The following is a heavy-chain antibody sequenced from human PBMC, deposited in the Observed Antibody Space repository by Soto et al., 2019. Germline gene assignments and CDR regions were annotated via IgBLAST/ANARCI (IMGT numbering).Heavy chain of an antibody. V-gene: IGHV1-46*01. CDR1: GYTFTSYY. CDR2: INPSGGST. J-gene: IGHJ6*02. CDR3: ARDLLRFLEWLFLSDYYYYGMDV. D-gene: IGHD3-3*01. Sequence: ASVKVSCKASGYTFTSYYMHWVRQAPGQGLEWMGIINPSGGSTSYAQKFQGRVTMTRDTSTSTVYMELSSLRSEDTAVYYCARDLLRFLEWLFLSDYYYYGMDVWGQGTTVPVSS.